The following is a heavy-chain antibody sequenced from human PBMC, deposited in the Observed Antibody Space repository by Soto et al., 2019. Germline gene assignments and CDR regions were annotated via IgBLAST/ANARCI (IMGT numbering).Heavy chain of an antibody. CDR1: GYSFSTYA. D-gene: IGHD1-26*01. CDR3: AREMGARWIFDY. CDR2: INAVNGNT. J-gene: IGHJ4*02. V-gene: IGHV1-3*01. Sequence: QVQLVQSGAEVKKPGASVKVSCKASGYSFSTYAMHWVRQAPGQSFEWMGWINAVNGNTKYSQKFQGRVTITRDTSARTACMELSSLRSEDTAVYYCAREMGARWIFDYCGQGTLVTVSS.